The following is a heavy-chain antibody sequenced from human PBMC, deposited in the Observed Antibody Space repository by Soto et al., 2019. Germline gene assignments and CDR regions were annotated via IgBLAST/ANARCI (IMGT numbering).Heavy chain of an antibody. CDR2: IIPILGIA. J-gene: IGHJ5*02. V-gene: IGHV1-69*08. Sequence: QVQLVQSGAEVKKPGSSVKVSCKASGGTFSSYTISWVRQAPGQGLEWMGRIIPILGIANYAQKFQGRVTITADKSTSTAYMELSSLRSEDTAVYYCARDRWRQSNWFDPWGQGTLVTVSS. CDR1: GGTFSSYT. CDR3: ARDRWRQSNWFDP.